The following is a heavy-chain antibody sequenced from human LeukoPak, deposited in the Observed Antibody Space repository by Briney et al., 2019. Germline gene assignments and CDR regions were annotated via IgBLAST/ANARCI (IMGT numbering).Heavy chain of an antibody. CDR1: GFTVSYVW. CDR2: IKSKTDGGTI. J-gene: IGHJ4*02. CDR3: TTGNYDILTGYYGGDY. Sequence: GGSLRLSCAASGFTVSYVWMSWVRQAPGKGLEWVGRIKSKTDGGTIDYVAPVKGRFTISRDDSKNTLYLQMNSLKTEDTAAYYCTTGNYDILTGYYGGDYWGQGTLVTVSS. D-gene: IGHD3-9*01. V-gene: IGHV3-15*01.